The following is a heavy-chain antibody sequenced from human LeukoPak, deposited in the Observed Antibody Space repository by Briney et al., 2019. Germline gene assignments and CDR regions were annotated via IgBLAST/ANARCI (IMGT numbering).Heavy chain of an antibody. J-gene: IGHJ6*03. CDR1: GGTFSSYA. V-gene: IGHV1-69*04. D-gene: IGHD2-15*01. CDR3: AGGGVGYCSGGSCYSQSFYYYYYMDV. Sequence: ASVKVSCKASGGTFSSYAISWVRQAPGQGLEWMGRIIPILGIANYAQKFQGRVTITADKSTSTAYMELSRLRSEDTAVYYCAGGGVGYCSGGSCYSQSFYYYYYMDVWGKGTTVTVSS. CDR2: IIPILGIA.